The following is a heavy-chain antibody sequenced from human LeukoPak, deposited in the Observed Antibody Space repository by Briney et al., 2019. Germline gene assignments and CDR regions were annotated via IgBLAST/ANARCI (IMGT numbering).Heavy chain of an antibody. CDR3: ARERTTVVTPTFDY. V-gene: IGHV3-11*01. D-gene: IGHD4-23*01. J-gene: IGHJ4*02. Sequence: PGGSLRLSCAASGFTFSDYYMSWIRQAPGKGLEWVSYISSSSSTIYYADSVKGRFTIFRDNAKNSLYLQMNSLRAEDTAVYYCARERTTVVTPTFDYWGQGTLVTVSS. CDR2: ISSSSSTI. CDR1: GFTFSDYY.